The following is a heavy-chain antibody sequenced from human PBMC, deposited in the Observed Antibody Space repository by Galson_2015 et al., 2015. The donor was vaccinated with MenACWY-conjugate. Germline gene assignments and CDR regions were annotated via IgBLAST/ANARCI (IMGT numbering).Heavy chain of an antibody. CDR3: ARGGGLGGMATIYFDF. J-gene: IGHJ4*02. CDR1: GYTFTSYY. Sequence: SVKVSCKASGYTFTSYYMHWVRQAPGQGLEWMGIINPSGGSTSYAQKFQGRVTMTRDTSTSTVYMELSSLRSEDTAVYYCARGGGLGGMATIYFDFWGQGTLVTVSS. CDR2: INPSGGST. D-gene: IGHD5-24*01. V-gene: IGHV1-46*03.